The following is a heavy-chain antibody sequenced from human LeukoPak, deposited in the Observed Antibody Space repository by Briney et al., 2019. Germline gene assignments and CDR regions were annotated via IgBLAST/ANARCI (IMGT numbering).Heavy chain of an antibody. J-gene: IGHJ6*02. Sequence: GGPLRLSCAASGFTVSSDYMSWVRQAPGKGLEWVSVIYSGGSTYYADSVKGRFTISRDNSKNTLYLQMNSLRAEDTAVYYCASGGATSYYYYGMDVWGQGTTVTVFS. CDR2: IYSGGST. CDR1: GFTVSSDY. V-gene: IGHV3-66*01. CDR3: ASGGATSYYYYGMDV. D-gene: IGHD1-26*01.